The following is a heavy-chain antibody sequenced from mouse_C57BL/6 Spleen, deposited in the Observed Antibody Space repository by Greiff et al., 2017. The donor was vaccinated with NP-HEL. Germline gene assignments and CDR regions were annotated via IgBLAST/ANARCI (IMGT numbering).Heavy chain of an antibody. J-gene: IGHJ4*01. D-gene: IGHD3-3*01. CDR2: IHPNSGST. CDR3: ARLGRRGVYAMDY. CDR1: GYTFTSYW. Sequence: QVQLQQPGAELVKPGASVKLSCKASGYTFTSYWMHWVKQRPGQGLEWIGMIHPNSGSTNYNEKFKSKATLTVDKSSSTAYMQLSSLTSEDSAVXYCARLGRRGVYAMDYWGQGTSVTVSS. V-gene: IGHV1-64*01.